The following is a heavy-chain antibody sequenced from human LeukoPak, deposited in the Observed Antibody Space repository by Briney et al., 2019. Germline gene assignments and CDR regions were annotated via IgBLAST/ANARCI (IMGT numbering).Heavy chain of an antibody. CDR1: GFTFSSYG. D-gene: IGHD1-1*01. CDR2: ITGSAVDT. J-gene: IGHJ4*02. V-gene: IGHV3-23*01. CDR3: AKTWYDSNEYLDS. Sequence: GGSLRLSCAASGFTFSSYGMTWVRQAPGKGLEWVCSITGSAVDTSCPDSVKGRFTISRDNARNTVYLQMNSLTAEDTAVYYCAKTWYDSNEYLDSWGQGALVTVSS.